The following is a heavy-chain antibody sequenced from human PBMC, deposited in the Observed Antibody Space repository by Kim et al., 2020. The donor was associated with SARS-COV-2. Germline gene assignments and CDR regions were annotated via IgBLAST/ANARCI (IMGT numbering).Heavy chain of an antibody. J-gene: IGHJ6*02. CDR2: IYYSGST. Sequence: SETLSLTCTVSGGSISSYYWSWIRQPPGKGLEWIGYIYYSGSTNYNPSLKSRVTISVDTSKNQFSLKLSSVTAADTAVYYCARLGSRVRYFGGYYYYYGMDVWGQGTTVTVSS. CDR1: GGSISSYY. CDR3: ARLGSRVRYFGGYYYYYGMDV. D-gene: IGHD3-9*01. V-gene: IGHV4-59*08.